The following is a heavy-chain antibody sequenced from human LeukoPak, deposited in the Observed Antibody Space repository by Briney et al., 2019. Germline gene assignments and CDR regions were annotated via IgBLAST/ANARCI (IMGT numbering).Heavy chain of an antibody. CDR1: GFTFTSSA. CDR3: AAVLNPYYFDY. Sequence: GTSVKVSCKASGFTFTSSAVQWVRQARGQRLEWIGWIVVGSGNTNYAQKFQERVTITRDMSTSTAYMELSSLRSEDTAVYYCAAVLNPYYFDYWGQGALVTVPS. J-gene: IGHJ4*02. V-gene: IGHV1-58*01. CDR2: IVVGSGNT.